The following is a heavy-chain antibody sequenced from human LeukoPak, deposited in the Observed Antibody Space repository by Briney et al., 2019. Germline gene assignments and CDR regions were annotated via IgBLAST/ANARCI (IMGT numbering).Heavy chain of an antibody. D-gene: IGHD3-10*01. CDR2: ISYDGSNK. CDR1: GFTFSSYG. V-gene: IGHV3-30*18. CDR3: AKESSSGNYYTYDFDY. J-gene: IGHJ4*02. Sequence: QSGGSLRLSCAASGFTFSSYGMHWVRQAPGKGLEWVAVISYDGSNKYYADSVKGRFTISRDNSKNTLYLQMNSLRGEDTAVYYCAKESSSGNYYTYDFDYWGQGTLVTVSS.